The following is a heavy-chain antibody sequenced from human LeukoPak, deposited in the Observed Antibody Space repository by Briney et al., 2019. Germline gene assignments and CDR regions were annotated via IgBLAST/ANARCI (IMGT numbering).Heavy chain of an antibody. CDR1: GFTFSSYS. J-gene: IGHJ4*02. D-gene: IGHD2-2*01. V-gene: IGHV3-21*01. Sequence: GGSLRHSCAASGFTFSSYSMNWVRQAPGKGLEWVSSISSSSSYIYYADSVKGRFTISRDNAKNSLYLQMNSLRAEDTAVYYCASRYCSSTSCYRPFDYWGQGTLVTASS. CDR3: ASRYCSSTSCYRPFDY. CDR2: ISSSSSYI.